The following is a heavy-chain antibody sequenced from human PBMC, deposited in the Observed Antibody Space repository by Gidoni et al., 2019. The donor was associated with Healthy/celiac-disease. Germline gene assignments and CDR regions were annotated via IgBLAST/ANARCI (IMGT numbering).Heavy chain of an antibody. V-gene: IGHV4-34*01. Sequence: QVQLQQWGAGLLTPSETLSLTCAVYGGLFRGYYWSWIRQPPGKGLEWIGELNHSGSTNYNPALRSQVTISVNTSKNQFSLQLSSVTAADTAVYSCARQNQRYYYDSSGYRAFDIWGQRTMVTVSS. CDR2: LNHSGST. CDR1: GGLFRGYY. CDR3: ARQNQRYYYDSSGYRAFDI. J-gene: IGHJ3*02. D-gene: IGHD3-22*01.